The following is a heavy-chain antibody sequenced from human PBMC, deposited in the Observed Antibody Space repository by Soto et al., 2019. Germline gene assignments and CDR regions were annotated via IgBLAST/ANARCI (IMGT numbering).Heavy chain of an antibody. J-gene: IGHJ5*02. D-gene: IGHD6-19*01. V-gene: IGHV1-2*02. CDR1: GYTFTGYY. CDR3: ARSQGSSGWYWFDP. CDR2: INPNSGGT. Sequence: ASVKVSCKASGYTFTGYYVHWVRQAPGQGLEWMGWINPNSGGTNYAQKFQGRVTMTRDTSISTAYMELSRLRSDDTAVYYCARSQGSSGWYWFDPWGQGTLVTVSS.